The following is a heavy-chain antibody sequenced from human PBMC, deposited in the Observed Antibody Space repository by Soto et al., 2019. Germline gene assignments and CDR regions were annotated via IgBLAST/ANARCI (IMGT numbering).Heavy chain of an antibody. CDR1: GRRYRDPW. D-gene: IGHD1-20*01. J-gene: IGHJ4*02. V-gene: IGHV3-7*03. CDR2: IKADGSEQ. Sequence: GGSLRRSCAASGRRYRDPWMSWVRQAPGKGPEWVANIKADGSEQYYVDAVKGRFFISRDNAKNSLYLQMNSLRAEDTAVYSCTSDVGWYHLDFWGQVPLITFST. CDR3: TSDVGWYHLDF.